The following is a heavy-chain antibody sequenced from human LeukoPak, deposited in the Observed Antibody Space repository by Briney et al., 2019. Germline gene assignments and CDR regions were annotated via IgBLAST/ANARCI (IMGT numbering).Heavy chain of an antibody. Sequence: PGRSLRLSCAASGFTFDDYAMYWVRQAPGKGLEWVSGISWNSGSIGYADSVKGRFTISRDNAKNSLYLQMNSLRAEDTALYYCAKTTTGTFNDAFDIWGQGTMVTVSS. V-gene: IGHV3-9*01. CDR3: AKTTTGTFNDAFDI. CDR2: ISWNSGSI. J-gene: IGHJ3*02. D-gene: IGHD1-1*01. CDR1: GFTFDDYA.